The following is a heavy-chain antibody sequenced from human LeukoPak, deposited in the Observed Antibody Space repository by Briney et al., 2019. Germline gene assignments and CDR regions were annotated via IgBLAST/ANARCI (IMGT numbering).Heavy chain of an antibody. Sequence: EASVKVSCKASGYTFTSYAMHWVRQAPGQGLEWMGGINPNSGGTTSAQKFQGRVTMTRDTSISTAYMELSRLSLDDTAVFYCVRSTSGWYPHFDYWGQGTLVTGSS. CDR2: INPNSGGT. CDR3: VRSTSGWYPHFDY. J-gene: IGHJ4*02. CDR1: GYTFTSYA. D-gene: IGHD6-19*01. V-gene: IGHV1-2*02.